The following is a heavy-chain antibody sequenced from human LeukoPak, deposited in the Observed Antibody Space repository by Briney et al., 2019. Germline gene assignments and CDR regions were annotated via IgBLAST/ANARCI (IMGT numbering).Heavy chain of an antibody. J-gene: IGHJ5*01. D-gene: IGHD1-26*01. Sequence: PGGSLRLSCAASGFIFSSYAMSWVRQAPGKGLEWVSTISGSGGSTYYADSVKGRFTISRDNAKNTLYLQMNSLRADDTAVYYCARGGLMGATPDSWGQGTLVTVSS. V-gene: IGHV3-23*01. CDR1: GFIFSSYA. CDR2: ISGSGGST. CDR3: ARGGLMGATPDS.